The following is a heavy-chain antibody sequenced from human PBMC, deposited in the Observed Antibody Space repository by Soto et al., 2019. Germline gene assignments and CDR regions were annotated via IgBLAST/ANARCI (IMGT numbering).Heavy chain of an antibody. D-gene: IGHD6-19*01. CDR2: IVPLLGTA. J-gene: IGHJ4*02. CDR1: GGTFSTSG. CDR3: AREYSSGWAGY. V-gene: IGHV1-69*11. Sequence: ASVKVSCKASGGTFSTSGISWVRQAPGQGLEWVGRIVPLLGTANYAQRFQGRVTITADESTNTAYMELSSLRSEDTAVYYCAREYSSGWAGYWGQGTLVTVSS.